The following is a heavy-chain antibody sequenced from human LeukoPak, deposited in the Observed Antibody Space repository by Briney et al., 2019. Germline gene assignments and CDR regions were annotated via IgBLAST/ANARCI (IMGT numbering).Heavy chain of an antibody. CDR1: VGSISSYY. D-gene: IGHD4-17*01. Sequence: SETLSLTCTVSVGSISSYYWSWIRRPPGKELAWIGYIYYSGSTNYNPSLKSRVTISVDTSKSQFSLKLSSVTAADTAVYYCAREFSVDGDYGTNWGQGTLVTVSS. V-gene: IGHV4-59*01. CDR3: AREFSVDGDYGTN. J-gene: IGHJ4*02. CDR2: IYYSGST.